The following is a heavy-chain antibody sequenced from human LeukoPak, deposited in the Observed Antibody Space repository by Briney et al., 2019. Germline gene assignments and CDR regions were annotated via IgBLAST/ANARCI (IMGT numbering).Heavy chain of an antibody. Sequence: PSETLSLTCTVSGGSISSSSYYWGWIRQPPGKGLEWIGTIHYSGSTYYHPSLKSRVTISVDTSKNQFSLKLSSVTAADTAVYFCARHSSYVSPVRYWGQGTLVTVSP. CDR2: IHYSGST. J-gene: IGHJ4*02. V-gene: IGHV4-39*01. CDR1: GGSISSSSYY. CDR3: ARHSSYVSPVRY. D-gene: IGHD3-10*02.